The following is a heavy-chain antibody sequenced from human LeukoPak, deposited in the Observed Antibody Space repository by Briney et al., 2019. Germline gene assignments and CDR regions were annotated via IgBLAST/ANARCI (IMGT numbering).Heavy chain of an antibody. J-gene: IGHJ4*02. D-gene: IGHD5-18*01. CDR3: AKDWGGYSYGKGGNYFDY. Sequence: GGSLRLSCAASGFTFSSYGMHWVRQAPGKGLEWVAFIRYDGSNKYYADSVKGRFTISRDNSKNTLYLQMNSLRAEDTAVYYCAKDWGGYSYGKGGNYFDYWSQGTLVTVSS. V-gene: IGHV3-30*02. CDR2: IRYDGSNK. CDR1: GFTFSSYG.